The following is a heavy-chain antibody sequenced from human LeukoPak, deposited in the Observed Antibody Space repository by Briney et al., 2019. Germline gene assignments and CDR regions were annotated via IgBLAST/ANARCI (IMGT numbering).Heavy chain of an antibody. CDR3: ARVIAAAVFDY. J-gene: IGHJ4*02. Sequence: SETLSLTCTISGGSITNYYWNWIRQPAGKGLEWIGRKSVSGHTNYRSSLESRVTMSVDTSKNQFSLRLTSVTTADTAVYYCARVIAAAVFDYWGQGTLVTVSS. D-gene: IGHD6-13*01. CDR2: KSVSGHT. V-gene: IGHV4-4*07. CDR1: GGSITNYY.